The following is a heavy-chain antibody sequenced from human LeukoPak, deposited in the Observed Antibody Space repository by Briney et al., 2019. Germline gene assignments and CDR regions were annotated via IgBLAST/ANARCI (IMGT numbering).Heavy chain of an antibody. CDR2: INPSGGST. CDR3: AREEGGYCSSTSCPNWFDP. Sequence: ASVKVSCKASGYTFTSYYMHWVRQAPGQGLEWMGIINPSGGSTSYAQKFQGRVTMTRDTSTSTVYMELSSLRSEDTAVYYCAREEGGYCSSTSCPNWFDPWGQGTLVTVSS. CDR1: GYTFTSYY. J-gene: IGHJ5*02. D-gene: IGHD2-2*03. V-gene: IGHV1-46*01.